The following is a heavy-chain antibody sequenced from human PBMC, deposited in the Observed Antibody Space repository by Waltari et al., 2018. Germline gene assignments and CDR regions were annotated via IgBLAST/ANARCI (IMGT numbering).Heavy chain of an antibody. V-gene: IGHV1-8*01. CDR2: MNPNSCNT. CDR1: GYTFTSYD. Sequence: QVQLVQSGAEVKKPGASVKVSCKASGYTFTSYDINWVRQDTGQGLEWMGWMNPNSCNTGYAQKFQGRVTMTRNTSISTAYMELSSLRSEDTAVYYCAREFSRYGTKYYYYYMDVWGKGTTVTVSS. D-gene: IGHD2-2*01. CDR3: AREFSRYGTKYYYYYMDV. J-gene: IGHJ6*03.